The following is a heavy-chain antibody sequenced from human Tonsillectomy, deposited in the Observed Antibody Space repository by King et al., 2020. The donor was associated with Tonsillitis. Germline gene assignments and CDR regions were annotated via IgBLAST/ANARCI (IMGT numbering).Heavy chain of an antibody. CDR2: IITIFGTA. CDR1: GGTFSSYA. V-gene: IGHV1-69*01. J-gene: IGHJ4*02. Sequence: VQLVQSGAEVKKPGSSVKVSCKASGGTFSSYAISWVRQAPGQGLEWMGGIITIFGTANYAQKFQGRVTITADESTNTAYMELSSLRSEDTAVYYCAGFGGGGGGSSWTVYYFDYWGQGTLVTVSS. D-gene: IGHD6-13*01. CDR3: AGFGGGGGGSSWTVYYFDY.